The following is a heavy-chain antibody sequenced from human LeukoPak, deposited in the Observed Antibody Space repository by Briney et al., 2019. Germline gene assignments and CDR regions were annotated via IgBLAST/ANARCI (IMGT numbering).Heavy chain of an antibody. Sequence: GGSLKLSCAASGFTFSGYAMHWVRQASGKGLEWVGRIRSKANSYATAYAASVKGRFTISRDDSKNTAYLQMNSLKTEDTAVYYCTSEGPKYDFCSGYFNYWGQGTLVTVSS. CDR1: GFTFSGYA. CDR2: IRSKANSYAT. J-gene: IGHJ4*02. V-gene: IGHV3-73*01. CDR3: TSEGPKYDFCSGYFNY. D-gene: IGHD3-3*01.